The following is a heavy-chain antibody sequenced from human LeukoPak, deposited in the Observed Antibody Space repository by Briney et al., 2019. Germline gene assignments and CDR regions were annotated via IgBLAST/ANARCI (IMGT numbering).Heavy chain of an antibody. CDR3: ARGAATAMNVDY. J-gene: IGHJ4*02. V-gene: IGHV3-21*04. Sequence: GGSLRLSCAASGFTFSSYAMSWVRQAPGKGLEWVSAISSSGSTIYYADSVKGRFTISRDNAKNSLYLQMNSLRAEDTAVYYCARGAATAMNVDYWGQGTLVTVSS. CDR1: GFTFSSYA. CDR2: ISSSGSTI. D-gene: IGHD5-18*01.